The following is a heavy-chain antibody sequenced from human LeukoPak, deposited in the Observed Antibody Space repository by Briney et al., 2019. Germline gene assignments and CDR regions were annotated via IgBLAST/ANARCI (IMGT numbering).Heavy chain of an antibody. CDR3: AKDRLVVVEAAMPKDRGLLDY. Sequence: PGGSLRLSCAASGFTFSSYGMHWVRQAPGKGLEWEAVISYDGSNKYYADSGKGRFTNSRDNSKNDLDLQMKNLRAEDTAVYYCAKDRLVVVEAAMPKDRGLLDYWGQGTLVAVSS. CDR2: ISYDGSNK. CDR1: GFTFSSYG. J-gene: IGHJ4*02. V-gene: IGHV3-30*18. D-gene: IGHD2-2*01.